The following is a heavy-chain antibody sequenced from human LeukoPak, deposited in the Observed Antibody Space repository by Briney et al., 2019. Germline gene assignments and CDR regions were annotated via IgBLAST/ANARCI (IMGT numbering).Heavy chain of an antibody. D-gene: IGHD2-2*01. CDR3: AKANGYSTSGWYFDY. CDR1: GFTFSSYW. Sequence: GGSLRLSCAASGFTFSSYWMHWVRQGPGKGLVWVSRINSDGNKTTYADSVKGRFTISRDNAKNTLYLQMNSLRAEDTAVYHCAKANGYSTSGWYFDYWGQGTLVTVSS. V-gene: IGHV3-74*01. J-gene: IGHJ4*02. CDR2: INSDGNKT.